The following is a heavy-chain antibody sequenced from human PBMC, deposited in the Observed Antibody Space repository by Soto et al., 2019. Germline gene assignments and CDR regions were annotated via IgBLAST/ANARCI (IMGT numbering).Heavy chain of an antibody. J-gene: IGHJ6*02. CDR1: GFTFSALY. CDR2: MRVRGSND. V-gene: IGHV3-11*01. Sequence: GESLRPSCQASGFTFSALYIACIRQAPEKGLEIVSHMRVRGSNDKYRNSVKGRFSIFRENSTHPMFLQMSFLIAKEPAIYYCAREISYVSGGHLYYGMDVLGQGTAVTVSS. D-gene: IGHD3-16*01. CDR3: AREISYVSGGHLYYGMDV.